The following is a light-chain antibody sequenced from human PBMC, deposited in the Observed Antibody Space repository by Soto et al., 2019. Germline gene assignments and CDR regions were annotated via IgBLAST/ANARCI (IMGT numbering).Light chain of an antibody. CDR3: QQSIT. Sequence: EIVLTQSPGTLSLSPGERATLSCRASQSVSSSYLAWYQQKPGQAPRLLIYGASSRATGIPDRFSGSGSGTDFTLTISRLEPEDFAGYYCQQSITFGPGTKVDIK. CDR1: QSVSSSY. J-gene: IGKJ3*01. CDR2: GAS. V-gene: IGKV3-20*01.